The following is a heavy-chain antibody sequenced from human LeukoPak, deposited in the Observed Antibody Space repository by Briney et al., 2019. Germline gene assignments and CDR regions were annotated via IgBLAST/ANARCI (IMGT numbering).Heavy chain of an antibody. CDR3: ARQISDYYYYYIDV. J-gene: IGHJ6*03. D-gene: IGHD3-3*01. Sequence: SETLSLTCTVSGGSISSSHYYWGWIRQPPGKGLEWIGTIYYSGTTYYNPSLESRVTMSEDTSKNQFSLTLRSVTSTDTAMYYCARQISDYYYYYIDVWGKGTTVTVSS. V-gene: IGHV4-39*01. CDR2: IYYSGTT. CDR1: GGSISSSHYY.